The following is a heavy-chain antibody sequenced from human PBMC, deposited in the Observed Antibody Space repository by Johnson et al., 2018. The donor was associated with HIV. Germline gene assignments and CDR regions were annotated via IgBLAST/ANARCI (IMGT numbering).Heavy chain of an antibody. V-gene: IGHV3-66*01. J-gene: IGHJ3*02. CDR2: IYSGGST. Sequence: VQLVESGGGLVQPGGSLRLSCAASGFTFNTYWMSWVRQAPGKGLEWVSIIYSGGSTYYADSVKGRFTIARDNSKNPLYLQMNSLRAEDTAVYYCAVGGSYYTFDMWGQGTMVTVSS. D-gene: IGHD1-26*01. CDR3: AVGGSYYTFDM. CDR1: GFTFNTYW.